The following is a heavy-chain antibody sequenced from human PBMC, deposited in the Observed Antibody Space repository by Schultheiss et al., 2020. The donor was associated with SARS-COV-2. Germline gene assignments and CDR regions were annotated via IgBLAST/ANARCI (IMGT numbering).Heavy chain of an antibody. Sequence: GGSLRLSCAASGFTFDDYAMHWVRQAPGKGLEWVSGISWNSGSIGYADSVKGRFTISRDNSKNTLYLQMNSLRAEDTAVYYCAKGQYQLLFRRTIDYWGQGTLVTVSS. CDR3: AKGQYQLLFRRTIDY. D-gene: IGHD2-2*01. V-gene: IGHV3-9*01. CDR1: GFTFDDYA. CDR2: ISWNSGSI. J-gene: IGHJ4*02.